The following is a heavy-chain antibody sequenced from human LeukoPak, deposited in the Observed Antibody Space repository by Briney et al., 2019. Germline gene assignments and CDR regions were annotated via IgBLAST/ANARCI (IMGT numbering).Heavy chain of an antibody. J-gene: IGHJ4*02. V-gene: IGHV3-30*04. D-gene: IGHD4-17*01. CDR1: GFTFSSYA. Sequence: PGRSLRLSCAASGFTFSSYAMHWGRQAPGEGLEWVAIISYDGSSKYYVDSVKGRFTISRDNSKNTLYLQMSSLRPEDTAVYYCALTDYGDYWGQGTLVTVSS. CDR2: ISYDGSSK. CDR3: ALTDYGDY.